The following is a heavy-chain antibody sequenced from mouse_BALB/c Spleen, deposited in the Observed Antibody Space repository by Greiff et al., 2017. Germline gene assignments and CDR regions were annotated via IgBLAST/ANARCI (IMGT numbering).Heavy chain of an antibody. V-gene: IGHV5-6-3*01. CDR3: ARDRDYYFDY. Sequence: EVMLVESGGGLVQPGGSLKLSCAASGFTFSSYGMSWVRQTPDKRLELVATINSNGGSTYYPDSVKGRFTISRDNAKNTLYLQMSSLKSEDTAMYYCARDRDYYFDYWGQGTTLTVSS. D-gene: IGHD3-3*01. CDR2: INSNGGST. CDR1: GFTFSSYG. J-gene: IGHJ2*01.